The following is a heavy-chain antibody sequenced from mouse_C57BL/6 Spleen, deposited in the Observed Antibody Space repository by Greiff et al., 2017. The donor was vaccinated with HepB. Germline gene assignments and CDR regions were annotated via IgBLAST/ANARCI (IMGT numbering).Heavy chain of an antibody. D-gene: IGHD2-2*01. CDR3: AIDDYAYDVWYFDV. J-gene: IGHJ1*03. CDR1: GFTFSSYA. CDR2: ISDGGSYT. Sequence: EVMLVESGGGLVKPGGSLKLSCAASGFTFSSYAMSWVRQTPEKRLEWVATISDGGSYTYYPDNVKGRFTISRDNAKNNLYLQMSHLKSEDTAMYDCAIDDYAYDVWYFDVWGTGTTVTVAS. V-gene: IGHV5-4*01.